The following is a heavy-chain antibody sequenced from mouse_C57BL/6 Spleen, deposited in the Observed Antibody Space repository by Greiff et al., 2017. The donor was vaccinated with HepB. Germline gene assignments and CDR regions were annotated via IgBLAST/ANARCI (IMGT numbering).Heavy chain of an antibody. V-gene: IGHV1-55*01. J-gene: IGHJ2*01. D-gene: IGHD2-3*01. CDR3: ARPLYDGYYHDY. CDR2: IYPGSGST. CDR1: GYTFTSYW. Sequence: VQLQQSGAELVKPGASVKMSCKASGYTFTSYWITWVKQRPGQGLEWIGDIYPGSGSTNYNEKFKSKATLTVDTSSSTAYMQLSSLTSEDSAVYYCARPLYDGYYHDYWGQGTTLTVSS.